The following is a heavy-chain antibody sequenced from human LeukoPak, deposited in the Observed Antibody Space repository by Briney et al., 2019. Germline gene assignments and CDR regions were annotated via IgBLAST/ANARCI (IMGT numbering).Heavy chain of an antibody. D-gene: IGHD3-22*01. CDR2: INHSGST. CDR3: AREGYDSSGYYTMVDY. V-gene: IGHV4-34*01. CDR1: GGSFSGYY. Sequence: SETLSLTCAVYGGSFSGYYWSWIRQPPGKGLEWIGEINHSGSTNYNPSLKSRVTISVDTSKNQFSLKLSSVTAADTAAYYCAREGYDSSGYYTMVDYWGQGTLVTVSS. J-gene: IGHJ4*02.